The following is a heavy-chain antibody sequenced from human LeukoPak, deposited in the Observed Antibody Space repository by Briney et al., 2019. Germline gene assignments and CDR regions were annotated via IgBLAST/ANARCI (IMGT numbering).Heavy chain of an antibody. V-gene: IGHV3-33*01. Sequence: GRSLRLSCAASGFTFSSYGMHWVRQAPGKGLEWVAVIWYDGSNKYYADSVKGRFTISRDNSKNTLYLQMNSLRAEDTAVYYCARDYDYGDYPLGGMDVWGKGTTVTVSS. CDR2: IWYDGSNK. D-gene: IGHD4-17*01. CDR1: GFTFSSYG. CDR3: ARDYDYGDYPLGGMDV. J-gene: IGHJ6*04.